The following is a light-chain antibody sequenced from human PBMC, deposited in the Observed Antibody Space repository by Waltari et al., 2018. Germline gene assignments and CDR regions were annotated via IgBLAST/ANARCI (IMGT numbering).Light chain of an antibody. CDR3: YSTDSSGNHSSV. CDR2: EDS. CDR1: ALPKQY. J-gene: IGLJ2*01. V-gene: IGLV3-10*01. Sequence: SYELTQPPSVSVSPGQTARITCSGDALPKQYAYWYQQKSGQAPVLVIYEDSKRPSGIPERFSGSSSGTMATLTISGAQVEDEADYYCYSTDSSGNHSSVFGGGTKLTVL.